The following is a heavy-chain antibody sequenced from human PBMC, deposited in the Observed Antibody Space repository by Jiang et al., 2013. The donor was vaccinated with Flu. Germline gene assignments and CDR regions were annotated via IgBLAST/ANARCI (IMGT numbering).Heavy chain of an antibody. Sequence: GAEVKKPGESLKISCKASGYSFSTYWIGWVRQMPGKGLEWMGIIYPGDSDVRYSPSFQGQVTISADKSISTAYLQWSSLKASDTAMYYCATLNGYIKWELPGMGFDYWGQGTLVTVSS. D-gene: IGHD1-26*01. CDR2: IYPGDSDV. CDR1: GYSFSTYW. J-gene: IGHJ4*02. CDR3: ATLNGYIKWELPGMGFDY. V-gene: IGHV5-51*01.